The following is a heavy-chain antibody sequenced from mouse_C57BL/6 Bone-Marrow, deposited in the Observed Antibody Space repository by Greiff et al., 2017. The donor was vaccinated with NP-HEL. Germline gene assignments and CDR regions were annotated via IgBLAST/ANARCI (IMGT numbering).Heavy chain of an antibody. V-gene: IGHV1-69*01. CDR3: ARGGDDVGYFDD. CDR1: GYTFTSYW. Sequence: VQLQQPGAELVMPGASVKLSCKASGYTFTSYWMHWVKQRPGQGLEWIGEIVPSDSYTNYNQKFKGKSTLTVDKSSSTAYMQLSSLTSEDSAVYYCARGGDDVGYFDDWGKGTTLTVSS. D-gene: IGHD2-2*01. J-gene: IGHJ2*01. CDR2: IVPSDSYT.